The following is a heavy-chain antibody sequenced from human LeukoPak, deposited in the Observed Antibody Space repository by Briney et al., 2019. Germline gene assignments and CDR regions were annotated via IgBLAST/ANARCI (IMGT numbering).Heavy chain of an antibody. CDR2: ISYDGSNK. CDR3: ARDPSDYYYYYGMDV. Sequence: GGSLRLSCAASGFTFSSCAMSWVRQAPGKGLEWVAVISYDGSNKYYADSVKGRFTISRDNSKNTLYLQMNSLRAEDTAVYYCARDPSDYYYYYGMDVWGQGTTVTVSS. J-gene: IGHJ6*02. V-gene: IGHV3-30-3*01. CDR1: GFTFSSCA.